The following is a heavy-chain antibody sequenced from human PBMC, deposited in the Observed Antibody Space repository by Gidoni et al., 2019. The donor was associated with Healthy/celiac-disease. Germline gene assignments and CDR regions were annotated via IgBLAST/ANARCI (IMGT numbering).Heavy chain of an antibody. CDR2: IIASIGIA. V-gene: IGHV1-69*02. Sequence: VQLVQSGAEVNKPGSSVKVSCKASGVTFSSSTISWVRQAPGQGLEWMGRIIASIGIANYAQKFQGRVTSTADKSTSTAYMELSSLRSEDTAVYYCARAYTLTGYPNDAFDIWGQGTMVTVSS. CDR3: ARAYTLTGYPNDAFDI. CDR1: GVTFSSST. J-gene: IGHJ3*02. D-gene: IGHD3-9*01.